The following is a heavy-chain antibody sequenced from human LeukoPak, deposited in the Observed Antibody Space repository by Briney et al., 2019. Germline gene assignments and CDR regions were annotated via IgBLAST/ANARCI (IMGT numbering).Heavy chain of an antibody. V-gene: IGHV4-61*02. CDR3: ARGPRAASSGWALPEGWFDP. CDR1: GGSISSGSYY. Sequence: SQTLSLTCTVSGGSISSGSYYWSWIRQPAGKGLEWIGRIYTSGSTNYNPSLKSRVTISVATSKNQFSLKLSSVTAADTAVYYCARGPRAASSGWALPEGWFDPWGQGTLVTVSS. D-gene: IGHD6-19*01. J-gene: IGHJ5*02. CDR2: IYTSGST.